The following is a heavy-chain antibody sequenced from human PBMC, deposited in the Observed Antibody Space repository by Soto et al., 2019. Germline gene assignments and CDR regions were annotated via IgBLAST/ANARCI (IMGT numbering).Heavy chain of an antibody. CDR1: GFTFRSYS. CDR2: ISSSSRNT. CDR3: AKGGGSGYFAHLYIDV. J-gene: IGHJ6*04. D-gene: IGHD3-3*01. V-gene: IGHV3-48*01. Sequence: GGSLRLYCVASGFTFRSYSSNWVRQAPGKGLEWVSYISSSSRNTYYADSVKGRFTISRDNAKNTVYLQMNSLRVEDTAVYYCAKGGGSGYFAHLYIDVWGKGTTVTVSS.